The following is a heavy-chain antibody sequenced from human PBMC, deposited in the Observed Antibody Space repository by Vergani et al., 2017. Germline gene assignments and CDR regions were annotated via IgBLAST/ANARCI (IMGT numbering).Heavy chain of an antibody. D-gene: IGHD2-8*01. CDR2: IGSSGPYI. Sequence: EVQLVESGGGLVKPGGSLRLSCAASGFTFSDFSMSWVRQAPGKGLEWVAFIGSSGPYINYADSVKGRFIISRDNTNNSLFLQLRSLGAEDAAVYYCASDCTSGGYPDNCGMDVWGQGATVTVSS. V-gene: IGHV3-21*06. J-gene: IGHJ6*02. CDR1: GFTFSDFS. CDR3: ASDCTSGGYPDNCGMDV.